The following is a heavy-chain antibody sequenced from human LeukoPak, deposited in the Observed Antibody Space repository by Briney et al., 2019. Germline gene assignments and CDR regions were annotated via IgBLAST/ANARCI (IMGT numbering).Heavy chain of an antibody. CDR1: GFTVTRYW. D-gene: IGHD6-13*01. CDR2: INPEGSGT. CDR3: ARGASVAAAGASP. J-gene: IGHJ1*01. V-gene: IGHV3-74*01. Sequence: GGSLRLSCAASGFTVTRYWMHWVRQTPGKGLVWVSRINPEGSGTGYADSVKGRFTISRDNAKNTLYLQMNSLRAEDTAVYYCARGASVAAAGASPWGRGTLVTVSS.